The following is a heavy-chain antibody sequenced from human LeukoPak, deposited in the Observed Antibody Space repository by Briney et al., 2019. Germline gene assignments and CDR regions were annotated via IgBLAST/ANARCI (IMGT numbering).Heavy chain of an antibody. D-gene: IGHD2-2*01. CDR2: ISAYNGNT. CDR3: ARDIYCSSTSCDDY. Sequence: ASVKVSCKASGYTFTSYGISWVRQAPGQGLEWMGWISAYNGNTNYAQKLQGRVTMTTDTSTSTAYMELKSLRSDDTAVYYRARDIYCSSTSCDDYWGQGTLVTVSS. V-gene: IGHV1-18*01. CDR1: GYTFTSYG. J-gene: IGHJ4*02.